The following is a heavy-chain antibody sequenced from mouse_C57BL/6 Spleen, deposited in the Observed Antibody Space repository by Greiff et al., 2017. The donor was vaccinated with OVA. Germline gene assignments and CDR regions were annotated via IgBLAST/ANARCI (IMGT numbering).Heavy chain of an antibody. V-gene: IGHV5-9-1*02. Sequence: EVQVVESGEGLVKPGGSLKLSCAASGFTFSSYAMSWVRQPPEKRLEWVAYISSGGDYIYYADTVKGRFPISRDNARNTLYLQMSSLKSEDTAMYYCTRDRDDYDAMDYWGQGTSVTVSS. CDR1: GFTFSSYA. CDR2: ISSGGDYI. CDR3: TRDRDDYDAMDY. D-gene: IGHD3-1*01. J-gene: IGHJ4*01.